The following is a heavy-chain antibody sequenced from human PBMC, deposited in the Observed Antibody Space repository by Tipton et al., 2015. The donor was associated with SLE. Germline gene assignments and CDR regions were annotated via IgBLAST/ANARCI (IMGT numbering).Heavy chain of an antibody. D-gene: IGHD1-14*01. J-gene: IGHJ3*02. V-gene: IGHV3-9*03. CDR2: ISWNSGSI. Sequence: SLRLSCAASGFTFSSYSMNWVRQAPGKGLEWVSGISWNSGSIGYADSVKGRFTISRGNAKNSLYLQMNSLRAEDMALYYCAKTRMLDDAFDIWGQGTMVTVSS. CDR1: GFTFSSYS. CDR3: AKTRMLDDAFDI.